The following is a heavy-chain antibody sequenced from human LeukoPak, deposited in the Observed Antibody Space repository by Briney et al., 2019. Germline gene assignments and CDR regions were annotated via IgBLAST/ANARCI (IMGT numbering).Heavy chain of an antibody. V-gene: IGHV1-8*01. CDR3: ASGSPWLGRVAVETDNDY. J-gene: IGHJ4*02. CDR2: MNPKSGNT. D-gene: IGHD6-19*01. Sequence: ASVTVSCKATGYTFTRYGINWVRQATGQGVEGMGWMNPKSGNTGYAQKFQGRVTMTRKTSISKAYMELSSLSASDTDGYYCASGSPWLGRVAVETDNDYWGQGTLVTVSS. CDR1: GYTFTRYG.